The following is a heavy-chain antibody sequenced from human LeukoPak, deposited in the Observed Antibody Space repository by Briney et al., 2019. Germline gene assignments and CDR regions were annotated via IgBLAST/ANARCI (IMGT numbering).Heavy chain of an antibody. D-gene: IGHD2-2*01. CDR1: GFTFSGYW. V-gene: IGHV3-74*01. CDR3: AKEAYCSSTSCYRRYFQH. J-gene: IGHJ1*01. CDR2: INSDGSST. Sequence: PGGSLRLSCAASGFTFSGYWMHWVRQAPGKGLVWVSRINSDGSSTSYADSVKGRFTISRDNAKNTLYLQMNSLRAEDTAVYYCAKEAYCSSTSCYRRYFQHWGQGTLVTVSS.